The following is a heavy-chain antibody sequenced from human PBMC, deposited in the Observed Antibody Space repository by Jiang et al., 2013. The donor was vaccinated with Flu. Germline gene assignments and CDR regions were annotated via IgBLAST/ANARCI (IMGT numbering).Heavy chain of an antibody. D-gene: IGHD3-10*01. CDR1: GGSISSSSYY. CDR3: ARPYYGSGSKSGYYYYGMDV. V-gene: IGHV4-39*01. Sequence: GPGLVKPSETLSLTCTVSGGSISSSSYYWGWIRQPPGKGLEWIGSIYYSGSTYYNPSLKSRVTISVDTSKNQFSLKLSSVTAADTAVFYCARPYYGSGSKSGYYYYGMDVWGQGTTVTGLL. CDR2: IYYSGST. J-gene: IGHJ6*02.